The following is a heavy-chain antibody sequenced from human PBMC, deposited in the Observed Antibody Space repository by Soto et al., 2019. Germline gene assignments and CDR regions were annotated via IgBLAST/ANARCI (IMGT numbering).Heavy chain of an antibody. V-gene: IGHV1-2*02. D-gene: IGHD3-22*01. CDR2: ISPKRGGT. CDR1: GYTFSDYY. J-gene: IGHJ3*02. Sequence: QVQLVQSGAEVQKPGASVKVSCKASGYTFSDYYVHWVRQAPGQGLEWMGWISPKRGGTNYAQKFQGRVTMTRDTSIFTAYMELSRLRSADTAVYYCTRNAFYYNSSGYHDGFDIWGQGTLVTVSS. CDR3: TRNAFYYNSSGYHDGFDI.